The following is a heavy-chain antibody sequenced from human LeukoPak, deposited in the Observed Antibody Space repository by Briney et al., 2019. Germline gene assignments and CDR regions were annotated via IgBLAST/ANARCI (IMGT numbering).Heavy chain of an antibody. CDR1: GGSFSGYY. J-gene: IGHJ4*02. Sequence: SETLSLTCAVYGGSFSGYYWSWIRQPPGKGLEWIGEINHSGSTNYNPSLKSRVTISVDTSKNQFSLKLSSVTAADTAVYYCARVAHPGGSGSSYSVWGQGTLVTVSS. CDR2: INHSGST. D-gene: IGHD3-10*01. V-gene: IGHV4-34*01. CDR3: ARVAHPGGSGSSYSV.